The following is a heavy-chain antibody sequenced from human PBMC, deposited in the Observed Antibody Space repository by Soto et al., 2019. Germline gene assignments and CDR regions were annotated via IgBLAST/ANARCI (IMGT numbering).Heavy chain of an antibody. Sequence: GESLKISCAASGFTFSSYWMSWVRQAPGKGLEWVANIKQDGSEKYYVDSVKGRFTITRDNAKNSLYQQMNSLRAEDTAVYYCASIKTGEDAFDIWGQGTMVTVSS. D-gene: IGHD7-27*01. V-gene: IGHV3-7*03. J-gene: IGHJ3*02. CDR3: ASIKTGEDAFDI. CDR2: IKQDGSEK. CDR1: GFTFSSYW.